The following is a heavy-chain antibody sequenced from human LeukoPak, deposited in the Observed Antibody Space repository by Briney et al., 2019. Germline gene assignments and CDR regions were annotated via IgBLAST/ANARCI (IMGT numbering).Heavy chain of an antibody. CDR3: ARESKTYDGSGYYHDS. CDR2: IFSTWLT. V-gene: IGHV4-4*07. J-gene: IGHJ4*02. Sequence: SGTLSLTCTVSGGSIYNYYWSWIRQHAGKGLEWIGRIFSTWLTDYSPSLKGRVTMSLDTSKSQFSLNLYSVTAADTAVYFCARESKTYDGSGYYHDSWGQGTLVTVSS. CDR1: GGSIYNYY. D-gene: IGHD3-22*01.